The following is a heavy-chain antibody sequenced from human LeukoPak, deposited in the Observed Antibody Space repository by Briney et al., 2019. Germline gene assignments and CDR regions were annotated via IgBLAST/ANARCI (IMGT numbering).Heavy chain of an antibody. D-gene: IGHD1-26*01. V-gene: IGHV3-74*01. Sequence: GGSLRLSCAAFGFTFSNYWMQWVRQAPGKGLVWVSRINGDASSISYADSVKGRFTISRDNAKNTLYLQMNSLRVEDTAVYYCARVWDKADYWGQGTLVTVPS. CDR2: INGDASSI. CDR1: GFTFSNYW. CDR3: ARVWDKADY. J-gene: IGHJ4*02.